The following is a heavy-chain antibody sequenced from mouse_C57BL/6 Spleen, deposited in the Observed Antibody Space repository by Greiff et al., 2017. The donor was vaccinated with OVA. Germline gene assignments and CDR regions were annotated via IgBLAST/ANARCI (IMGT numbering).Heavy chain of an antibody. V-gene: IGHV1-64*01. Sequence: QVQLKQPGAELVKPGASVKLSCKASGYTFTSYWMHWVKQRPGQGLEWIGMIHPNSGSTNYNEKFKSKATLTVDKSSSTAYMQLSSLTSEDSAVYYCARELDWYFDVWGTGTTVTVSS. J-gene: IGHJ1*03. CDR2: IHPNSGST. CDR3: ARELDWYFDV. D-gene: IGHD4-1*01. CDR1: GYTFTSYW.